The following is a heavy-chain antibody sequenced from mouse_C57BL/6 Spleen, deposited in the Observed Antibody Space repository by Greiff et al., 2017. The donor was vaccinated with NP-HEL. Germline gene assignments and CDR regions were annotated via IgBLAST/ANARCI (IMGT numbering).Heavy chain of an antibody. D-gene: IGHD3-2*02. CDR3: AREATLYAMDY. CDR1: GYAFSSSW. J-gene: IGHJ4*01. Sequence: VQLQQSGPELVKPGASVKISCKASGYAFSSSWMNWVKQRPGKGLEWIGRIYPGDGDTNYNGKFKGKATLTADKSSSTAYMQLSSLTSEDSAVYVCAREATLYAMDYWGQGTSVTVSS. V-gene: IGHV1-82*01. CDR2: IYPGDGDT.